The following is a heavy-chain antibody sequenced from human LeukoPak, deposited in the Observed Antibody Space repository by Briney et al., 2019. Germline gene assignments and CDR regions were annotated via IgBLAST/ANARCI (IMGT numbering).Heavy chain of an antibody. J-gene: IGHJ5*02. V-gene: IGHV1-2*02. CDR1: GYTFTGYY. Sequence: GASVKVSCKASGYTFTGYYIHWVRQAPGQGLEWMGWINPNSGGTNYAQKFQGRVTMTRDTSISTAYMELSRLRSDDTAVYYCARASGGSGWYGGNWFDPWGQGTLVTVSS. D-gene: IGHD6-19*01. CDR2: INPNSGGT. CDR3: ARASGGSGWYGGNWFDP.